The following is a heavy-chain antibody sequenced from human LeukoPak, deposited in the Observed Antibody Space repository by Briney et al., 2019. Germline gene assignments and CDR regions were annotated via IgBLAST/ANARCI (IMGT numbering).Heavy chain of an antibody. J-gene: IGHJ4*02. CDR2: IYYSGST. Sequence: SETLSLTCTVSGGSISSYYWSWIRRPPGKGLEWIGYIYYSGSTNYNPSLKSRVTISVDTSKNQFSLKLSSVTAADTAVYYCARQAAMAQTIFDYWGQGTLVTVSS. CDR3: ARQAAMAQTIFDY. V-gene: IGHV4-59*08. D-gene: IGHD5-18*01. CDR1: GGSISSYY.